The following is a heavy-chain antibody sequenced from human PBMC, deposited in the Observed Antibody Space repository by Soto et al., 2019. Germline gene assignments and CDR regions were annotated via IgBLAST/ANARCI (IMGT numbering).Heavy chain of an antibody. Sequence: GASVKVSCKASGYTFTSYGISWVRQAPGQGLEWMGWISAYNGNTNYAQKLQGRVTMTTDTSTSTAYMELRSLRSDDTAVYYCSRYSYYYGSGSSDYYYYYGMDVWGQGTTVTVSS. J-gene: IGHJ6*02. V-gene: IGHV1-18*01. D-gene: IGHD3-10*01. CDR3: SRYSYYYGSGSSDYYYYYGMDV. CDR2: ISAYNGNT. CDR1: GYTFTSYG.